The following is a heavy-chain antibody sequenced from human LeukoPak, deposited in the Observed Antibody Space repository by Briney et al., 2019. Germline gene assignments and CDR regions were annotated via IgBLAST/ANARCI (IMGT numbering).Heavy chain of an antibody. CDR1: DFTISSNY. Sequence: GGLMSFCCAASDFTISSNYMSWVRQAPGKGLEWVTIIYSGGSTYYAESVKGRFTISRDNSKSTLSLQMNSLRAEDTAVYYCARDESGYGTFDYWGQGTLVTVSS. J-gene: IGHJ4*02. D-gene: IGHD6-25*01. V-gene: IGHV3-53*01. CDR2: IYSGGST. CDR3: ARDESGYGTFDY.